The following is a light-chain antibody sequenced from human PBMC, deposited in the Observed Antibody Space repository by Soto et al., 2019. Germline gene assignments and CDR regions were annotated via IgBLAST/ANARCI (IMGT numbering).Light chain of an antibody. CDR1: QSVSSSY. J-gene: IGKJ2*01. V-gene: IGKV3-20*01. Sequence: EIVLTQSPGTLSLSPGERATLSCRASQSVSSSYLAWYQQKPGQAPRLLIYGASSRATGIPDRFSDSGSGTDFTLSIRRLEPEDFAVDYCQQYGSSPRYTVGQGTKLEIK. CDR2: GAS. CDR3: QQYGSSPRYT.